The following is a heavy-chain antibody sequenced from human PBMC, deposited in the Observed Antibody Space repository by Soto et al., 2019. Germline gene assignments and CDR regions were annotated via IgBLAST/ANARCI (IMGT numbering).Heavy chain of an antibody. CDR2: IIPISGTT. J-gene: IGHJ6*02. Sequence: GASVKVSCKASGGTFSTHAIIWVRQAPGHGLEWMGGIIPISGTTYYTQKFQGRVTITADEPTSTAFMELSSLKSEDTAVLYCARGYCSGGNCYSGMDVWGQGTMVTVSS. D-gene: IGHD2-15*01. V-gene: IGHV1-69*13. CDR3: ARGYCSGGNCYSGMDV. CDR1: GGTFSTHA.